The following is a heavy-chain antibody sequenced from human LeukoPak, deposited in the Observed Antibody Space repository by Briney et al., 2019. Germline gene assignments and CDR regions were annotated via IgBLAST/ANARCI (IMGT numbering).Heavy chain of an antibody. J-gene: IGHJ4*02. V-gene: IGHV3-11*04. CDR1: GFTFSDYY. D-gene: IGHD6-19*01. Sequence: GGSLRLSCAASGFTFSDYYMSWIRQAPGKGLEWVSYISSSGSTIYYADSVKGRFTNSRDNAKNSLYLQMNSLRVEDTAVYYCTRDPNHPGYSSGWYYWGQGTLVTVSS. CDR2: ISSSGSTI. CDR3: TRDPNHPGYSSGWYY.